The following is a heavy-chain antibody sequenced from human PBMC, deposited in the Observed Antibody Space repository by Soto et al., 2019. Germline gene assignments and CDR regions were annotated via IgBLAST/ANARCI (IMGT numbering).Heavy chain of an antibody. V-gene: IGHV3-66*01. J-gene: IGHJ4*02. CDR2: IYSGGGT. Sequence: EVQLVESGGGLVQPGGSLRLSCAASGFTVSVNFMSWVRQAPGKGLEWVSVIYSGGGTYYADSVKGRFTISRDNSKNTLYLKMNSLRAEDTAVYYCAKDSGSYYDYWGQGTLVTVSS. CDR3: AKDSGSYYDY. CDR1: GFTVSVNF. D-gene: IGHD1-26*01.